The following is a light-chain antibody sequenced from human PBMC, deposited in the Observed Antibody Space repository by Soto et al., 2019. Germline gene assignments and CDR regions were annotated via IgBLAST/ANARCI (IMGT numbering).Light chain of an antibody. J-gene: IGLJ2*01. V-gene: IGLV2-8*01. CDR1: SSDVGGYNY. CDR2: EVS. Sequence: QSALTQPPSASGSTGQSVTISCTGTSSDVGGYNYVSWYQQHPGKAPKLMIYEVSKRPSGVPDRFSGSKSGNTASLTVSGLQAEDEADYYCSSYAGSNNHVVFGGGTKVTVL. CDR3: SSYAGSNNHVV.